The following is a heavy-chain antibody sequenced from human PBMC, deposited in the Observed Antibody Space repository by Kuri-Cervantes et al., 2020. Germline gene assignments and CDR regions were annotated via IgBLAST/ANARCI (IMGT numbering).Heavy chain of an antibody. Sequence: SETLSLTCAVYGGSFSGYSWSWIRQPPGRGLEWIGEINHSIGTKYNPSLKSRVTISVDTSKNQLSLKLSSVTAADTAVYYCARGGEKLRRNMDVWGKGTTVTVSS. CDR3: ARGGEKLRRNMDV. D-gene: IGHD4-17*01. CDR1: GGSFSGYS. V-gene: IGHV4-34*01. CDR2: INHSIGT. J-gene: IGHJ6*03.